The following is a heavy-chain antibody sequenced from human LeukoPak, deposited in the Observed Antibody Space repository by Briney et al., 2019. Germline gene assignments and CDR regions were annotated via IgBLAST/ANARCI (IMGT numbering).Heavy chain of an antibody. Sequence: PGGSLRLSCAASGFTFDDYAMHWVRQAPGKGLEWVSGISWNSGSIGYADSVKGRFTISRDNAKNSLYLQMNSLRAEDTALYYCAKDILDSIAAAGSGAFDVWGQGTMVTVSS. CDR2: ISWNSGSI. CDR3: AKDILDSIAAAGSGAFDV. V-gene: IGHV3-9*01. D-gene: IGHD6-13*01. CDR1: GFTFDDYA. J-gene: IGHJ3*01.